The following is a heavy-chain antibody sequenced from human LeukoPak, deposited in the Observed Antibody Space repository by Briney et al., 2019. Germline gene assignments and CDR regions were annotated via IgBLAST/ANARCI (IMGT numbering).Heavy chain of an antibody. J-gene: IGHJ4*02. CDR1: GCTFSDYW. D-gene: IGHD5-24*01. V-gene: IGHV3-7*01. CDR3: ARWLELMRNFDW. CDR2: IKQDGSEK. Sequence: SVSLPCVGSGCTFSDYWMRWVRQAPEKGLEWVANIKQDGSEKDYVDALKGRFTISRDNAKNSLYLQMNSLRAEDTAVYYCARWLELMRNFDWWGQGTLVTVSS.